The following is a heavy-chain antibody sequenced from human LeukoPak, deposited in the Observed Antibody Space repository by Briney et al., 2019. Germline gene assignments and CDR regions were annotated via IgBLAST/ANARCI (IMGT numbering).Heavy chain of an antibody. CDR3: AKDLETYYYGSGSYAAFDY. CDR1: GFTFSSYW. J-gene: IGHJ4*02. Sequence: GGSLRLSCAASGFTFSSYWMSWVRQAPGKGLEWVSAISGSGGSTYYADSVKGRFTISRDNSKNTLYLQMNSVRAEDTAVYYCAKDLETYYYGSGSYAAFDYWGQGTLVTVSS. D-gene: IGHD3-10*01. V-gene: IGHV3-23*01. CDR2: ISGSGGST.